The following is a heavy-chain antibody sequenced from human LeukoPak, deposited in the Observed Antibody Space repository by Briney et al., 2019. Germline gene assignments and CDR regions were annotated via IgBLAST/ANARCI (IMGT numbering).Heavy chain of an antibody. J-gene: IGHJ3*02. CDR1: GFTFSSYW. V-gene: IGHV3-74*01. CDR3: ARGGYSYGSVDDAFDI. D-gene: IGHD5-18*01. CDR2: INSDGSST. Sequence: GVLRLSCAASGFTFSSYWMHWVRQAPGKGLVWVSRINSDGSSTSYADSVKGRFTISRDNAKNTLYLQMDSLRAEDTAVYYCARGGYSYGSVDDAFDIWGQGTMVTVSS.